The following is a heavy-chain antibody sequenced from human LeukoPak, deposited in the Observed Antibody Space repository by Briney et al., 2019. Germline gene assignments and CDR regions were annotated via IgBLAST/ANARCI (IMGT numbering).Heavy chain of an antibody. CDR1: GFTFGKYW. V-gene: IGHV3-7*01. J-gene: IGHJ4*02. D-gene: IGHD3-3*01. CDR3: ARQHYDFWSGSQFFDY. CDR2: IKLDGSEK. Sequence: GGSLRLSCVASGFTFGKYWMSWVRQAPGKGLEWVANIKLDGSEKYYVDSVKGRFTISRDNAKNSLYLQMNSLRAEDTAVYYCARQHYDFWSGSQFFDYWGQGTLVTVSS.